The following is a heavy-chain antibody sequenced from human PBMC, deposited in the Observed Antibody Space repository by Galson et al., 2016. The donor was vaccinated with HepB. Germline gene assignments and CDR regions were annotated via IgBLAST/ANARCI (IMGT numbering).Heavy chain of an antibody. CDR3: ARLSTSGTYFGY. V-gene: IGHV1-3*04. CDR1: GYTFTNHA. Sequence: SVKVSCKASGYTFTNHAMHWVRQAPGQSLEWMGWINTGKGNTKYSQKFQDRVTITRDTSASTGYMELSNLRSEDTAVYFCARLSTSGTYFGYWGRGVLATVSS. D-gene: IGHD1-26*01. CDR2: INTGKGNT. J-gene: IGHJ4*02.